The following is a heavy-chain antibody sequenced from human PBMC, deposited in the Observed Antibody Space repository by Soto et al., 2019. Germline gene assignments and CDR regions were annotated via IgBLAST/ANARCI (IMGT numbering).Heavy chain of an antibody. CDR3: ARAPGGCSGGSCYSEYHFDS. CDR1: GGSVSTDY. D-gene: IGHD2-15*01. V-gene: IGHV4-59*02. CDR2: IYYSEST. J-gene: IGHJ4*02. Sequence: SETLSLTCTVSGGSVSTDYWSWIRQPPGKALEWIGYIYYSESTNYNPSLKSRVTISEDKSKNHFSLKLSSVTAADTAVYYCARAPGGCSGGSCYSEYHFDSWGQGTLVTVSS.